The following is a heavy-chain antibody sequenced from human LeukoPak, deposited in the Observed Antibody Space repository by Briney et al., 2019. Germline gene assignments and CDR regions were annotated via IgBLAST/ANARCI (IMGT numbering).Heavy chain of an antibody. CDR3: TRDGAAMDNWFDP. CDR2: INSDGSST. Sequence: GGSLRLSCAASGFTFSSYWMHWVRQAPGKGLVWVSRINSDGSSTRCADSVKDRFTISRDNAKNTLYLQMNSLRAEDTAVYYCTRDGAAMDNWFDPWGQGTLVTVSS. J-gene: IGHJ5*02. V-gene: IGHV3-74*01. D-gene: IGHD5-18*01. CDR1: GFTFSSYW.